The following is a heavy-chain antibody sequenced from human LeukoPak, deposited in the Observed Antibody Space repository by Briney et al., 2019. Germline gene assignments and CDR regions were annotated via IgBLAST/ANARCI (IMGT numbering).Heavy chain of an antibody. V-gene: IGHV4-30-4*08. CDR2: IYYSGST. J-gene: IGHJ4*02. CDR3: AREGEIAAAGTFRH. Sequence: SETLSLTCTVSGGSISSGDYYWGWIRQPPGKGLEWIGYIYYSGSTYYNPSLKRRVTISVDTSKNQFSLKLSSVTAADTAVYYCAREGEIAAAGTFRHWGQGTLVTVSS. CDR1: GGSISSGDYY. D-gene: IGHD6-13*01.